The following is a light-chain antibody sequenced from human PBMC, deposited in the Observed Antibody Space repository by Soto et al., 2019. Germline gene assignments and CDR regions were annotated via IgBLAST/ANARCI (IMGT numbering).Light chain of an antibody. V-gene: IGKV3-11*01. J-gene: IGKJ1*01. CDR3: QQRSDWPLT. CDR2: DAS. Sequence: EIVLTQSPATLSLSPGERATLSCRASQSVSSYLAWYQQKPGQAPRLLIYDASNRATGIPARFSGSGSGTDFTLTISSLEPEDFALYYCQQRSDWPLTFGQGNKVELK. CDR1: QSVSSY.